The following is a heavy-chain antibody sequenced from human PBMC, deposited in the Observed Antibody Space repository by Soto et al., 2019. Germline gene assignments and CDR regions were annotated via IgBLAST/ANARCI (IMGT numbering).Heavy chain of an antibody. CDR3: MLGSGWKDFDY. D-gene: IGHD3-22*01. CDR2: INHSGST. J-gene: IGHJ4*02. CDR1: GGSFSGYY. Sequence: SETLSLTCAVYGGSFSGYYLTWIRQPPGTGLEWIGEINHSGSTNYNPSLKSRVTISVDTSKNQFSLKLSSVTAADTAVYYCMLGSGWKDFDYWGQGTLVTVSS. V-gene: IGHV4-34*01.